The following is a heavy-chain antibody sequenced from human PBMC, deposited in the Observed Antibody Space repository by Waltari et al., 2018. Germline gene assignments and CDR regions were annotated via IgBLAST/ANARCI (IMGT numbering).Heavy chain of an antibody. CDR2: IYYTGHT. CDR1: GDSISSSSYY. D-gene: IGHD5-18*01. J-gene: IGHJ6*02. V-gene: IGHV4-39*01. Sequence: QLQLQESGPGLVKPSETLSLTCTVSGDSISSSSYYWGWVRQPPGKGLEWIGTIYYTGHTYSSPSLRGRVTMSIDTSKNYFSLSLSSVTVADTAVYYCARHPLQLWFQPRYYYALDVWGQGTTVSVSS. CDR3: ARHPLQLWFQPRYYYALDV.